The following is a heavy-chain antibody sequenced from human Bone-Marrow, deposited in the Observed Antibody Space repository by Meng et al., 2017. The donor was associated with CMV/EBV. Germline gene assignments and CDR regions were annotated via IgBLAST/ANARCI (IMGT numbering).Heavy chain of an antibody. V-gene: IGHV3-7*01. D-gene: IGHD2-2*01. J-gene: IGHJ6*02. CDR1: GFTFSSYW. Sequence: GESLKISCAASGFTFSSYWMSWVRQAPGKGLEWVANIKQDGSEKYYVDSVKGRFTISRDNAKNSLYLQMNSLRAEDTAVYYCARELYCSSTSCPYYYYGMDVWGQGTTVTVSS. CDR3: ARELYCSSTSCPYYYYGMDV. CDR2: IKQDGSEK.